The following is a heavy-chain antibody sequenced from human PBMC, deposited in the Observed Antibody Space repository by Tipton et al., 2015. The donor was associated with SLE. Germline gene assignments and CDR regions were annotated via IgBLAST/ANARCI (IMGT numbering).Heavy chain of an antibody. CDR1: GGSFSGYY. Sequence: TLSLTCAVYGGSFSGYYWSWIRQPPGKGLEWIGEINHSGSTNYNPSLKSRVTISVDTSKNQFSLKLSSVTAADTAVYYCAREGYGDFGFDYWGQGTLVTVSS. CDR2: INHSGST. D-gene: IGHD4-17*01. CDR3: AREGYGDFGFDY. V-gene: IGHV4-34*01. J-gene: IGHJ4*02.